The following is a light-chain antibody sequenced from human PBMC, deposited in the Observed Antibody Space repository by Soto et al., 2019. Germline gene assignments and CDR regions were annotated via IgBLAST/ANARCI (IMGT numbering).Light chain of an antibody. CDR2: GAS. V-gene: IGKV1-12*01. Sequence: DIQMTQSPSSVYASVGDRVSITCRASQGISTWLAWYQQKQGKXXKXXIYGASSLQRGVPSRFSGSGSGRDLTITISSLQPEDCETYDCQQVNSFPRTFGQGTRLEIK. CDR3: QQVNSFPRT. J-gene: IGKJ5*01. CDR1: QGISTW.